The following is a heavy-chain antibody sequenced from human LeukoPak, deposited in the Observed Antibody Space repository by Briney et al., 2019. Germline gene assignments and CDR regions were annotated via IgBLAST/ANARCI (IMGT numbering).Heavy chain of an antibody. D-gene: IGHD4-17*01. J-gene: IGHJ5*02. CDR2: INHSGST. V-gene: IGHV4-34*01. CDR3: ARGRTVKVRFGWFDP. CDR1: GGSFSGYY. Sequence: SETLSLTCAVYGGSFSGYYWSWIRQPPGKGLEWIGGINHSGSTNYNPSLKSRVTISVDTSKNQFSLKLSSVTAADTAVYYCARGRTVKVRFGWFDPWGQGTLVTVSS.